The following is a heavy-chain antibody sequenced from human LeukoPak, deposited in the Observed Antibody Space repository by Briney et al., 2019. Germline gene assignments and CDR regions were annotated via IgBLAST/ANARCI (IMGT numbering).Heavy chain of an antibody. V-gene: IGHV3-43*02. D-gene: IGHD3-22*01. CDR3: AKDTVGGDYDSSGYYD. CDR1: GFTFDDYA. J-gene: IGHJ4*02. Sequence: GGSLRLSCAASGFTFDDYAMHWVRQAPGKGLEWVSLISGDGGSTYYADSVKGRFTISRDNRKNSLYLQMNSLRTEDTALYYCAKDTVGGDYDSSGYYDWGQGTLVTVSS. CDR2: ISGDGGST.